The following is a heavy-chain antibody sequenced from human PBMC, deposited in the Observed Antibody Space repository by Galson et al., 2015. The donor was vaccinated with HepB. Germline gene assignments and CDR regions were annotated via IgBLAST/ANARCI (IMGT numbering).Heavy chain of an antibody. CDR1: GFTFSDYY. CDR2: ISSSGGTK. D-gene: IGHD2-15*01. J-gene: IGHJ6*02. Sequence: SLRLSCAASGFTFSDYYMSWIRQAPGKGLEWVSYISSSGGTKYYADSVKGRFTISRDNAKNSLYLQMNSLRAEDTAVYYCARDRGWWWSLGNYYYYGMDVWGQGTTVTVSS. CDR3: ARDRGWWWSLGNYYYYGMDV. V-gene: IGHV3-11*01.